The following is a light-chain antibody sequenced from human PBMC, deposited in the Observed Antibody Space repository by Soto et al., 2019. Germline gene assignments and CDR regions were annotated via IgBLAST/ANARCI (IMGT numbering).Light chain of an antibody. CDR2: QAS. Sequence: DIQMTQSPSTLSASVGDRVSVTCRASQSITNWLAWYQQKPGKAPKLLIYQASNLESGVPSRFSGSGSGTDFTLTIRSLQPDDFATYYCQHYNSYPLTFGQGTKVEIK. CDR3: QHYNSYPLT. J-gene: IGKJ1*01. V-gene: IGKV1-5*03. CDR1: QSITNW.